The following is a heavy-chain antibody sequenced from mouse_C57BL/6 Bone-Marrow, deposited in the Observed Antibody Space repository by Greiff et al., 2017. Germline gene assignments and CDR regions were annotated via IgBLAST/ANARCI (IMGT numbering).Heavy chain of an antibody. D-gene: IGHD2-3*01. CDR1: GYTFTSYW. CDR2: IHPNSGST. V-gene: IGHV1-64*01. J-gene: IGHJ2*01. CDR3: AREGYDYLDY. Sequence: QVQLQQPGAELVKPGASVKLSCKASGYTFTSYWMHWVKQRPGQGLEWIGMIHPNSGSTNYNEKFKSKATLAVDKSSSTAYMQLSSLTSEDSAVYYCAREGYDYLDYWGQGTTLTVSS.